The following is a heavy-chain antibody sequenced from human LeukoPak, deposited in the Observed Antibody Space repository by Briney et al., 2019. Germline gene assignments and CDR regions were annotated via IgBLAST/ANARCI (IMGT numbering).Heavy chain of an antibody. J-gene: IGHJ4*02. CDR3: ARGRNSGFDY. V-gene: IGHV4-34*01. Sequence: SETLSLTCAVYGGSFRGYYWSWIRQPPGKGLEWIGEINHSGNTNYNPSLKSRVTIPVDTSKNQYSLKLSSVTAADTAVYYCARGRNSGFDYWGQGTLVTVSS. CDR2: INHSGNT. D-gene: IGHD6-19*01. CDR1: GGSFRGYY.